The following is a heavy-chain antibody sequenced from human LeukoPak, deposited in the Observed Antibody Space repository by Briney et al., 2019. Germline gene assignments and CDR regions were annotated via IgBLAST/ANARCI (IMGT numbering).Heavy chain of an antibody. CDR2: ISSSGSTI. V-gene: IGHV3-11*01. J-gene: IGHJ3*02. CDR3: ARAQVYYDYVWGSYRPDAFEI. Sequence: GGSLRLSCSASGFIFSDFYMTWIRQAPGKGLEWISYISSSGSTIYYTDSLKGRFTISRDNAKNSLYLQMNSLRAEDTAVYYCARAQVYYDYVWGSYRPDAFEIWGQGTMVTVSS. CDR1: GFIFSDFY. D-gene: IGHD3-16*02.